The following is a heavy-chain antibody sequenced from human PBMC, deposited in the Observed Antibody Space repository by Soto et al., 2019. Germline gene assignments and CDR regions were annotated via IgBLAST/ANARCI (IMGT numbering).Heavy chain of an antibody. CDR3: ATLGRVTMVRGVSYGMDV. CDR2: FDPEDGET. J-gene: IGHJ6*02. D-gene: IGHD3-10*01. CDR1: GYTLTELS. V-gene: IGHV1-24*01. Sequence: GASVKVSCKVSGYTLTELSMHWVRQAPGKGLEWMGGFDPEDGETIYAQKFQGRVTMTEDTSTDTAYMELSSLRSEDTAVYYCATLGRVTMVRGVSYGMDVWGQGTTVTVS.